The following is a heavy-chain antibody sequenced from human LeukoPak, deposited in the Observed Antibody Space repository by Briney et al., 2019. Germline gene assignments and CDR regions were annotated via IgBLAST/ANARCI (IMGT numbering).Heavy chain of an antibody. D-gene: IGHD6-19*01. CDR3: AKGKYSSGGVPDY. CDR2: ISGGGEST. Sequence: GGSLGLSCVASEFTFSSHAMNWVRQAPGKGLEWVSSISGGGESTYYADSVKGRFTVSRDNSKNTLYLQINSLRGEDTAVYHCAKGKYSSGGVPDYWGQGTLVTVSS. J-gene: IGHJ4*02. CDR1: EFTFSSHA. V-gene: IGHV3-23*01.